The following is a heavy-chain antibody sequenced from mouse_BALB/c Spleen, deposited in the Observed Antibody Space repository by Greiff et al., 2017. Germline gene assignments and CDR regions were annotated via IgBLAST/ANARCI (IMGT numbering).Heavy chain of an antibody. J-gene: IGHJ4*01. CDR1: GDSITSGY. CDR3: ARYSRYDGVYAMDY. D-gene: IGHD2-14*01. V-gene: IGHV3-8*02. Sequence: EVQLMESGPSLVKPSQTLSLTCSVTGDSITSGYWNWIRKFPGNKLEYMGYISYSGGTYYNPSLKSRISITRDTSKNQYYLQLNSVTTEDTATYYCARYSRYDGVYAMDYWGQGTSVTVSS. CDR2: ISYSGGT.